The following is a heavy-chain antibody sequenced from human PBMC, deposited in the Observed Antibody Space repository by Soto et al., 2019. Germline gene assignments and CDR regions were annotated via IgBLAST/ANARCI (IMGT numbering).Heavy chain of an antibody. V-gene: IGHV1-8*01. CDR3: ARQYYDFWSGYNYGMDV. CDR2: MNPNNGNT. CDR1: GYTFTSYD. Sequence: QVQLVQSGAVVKKPGASVKVSCKASGYTFTSYDINWVRQATGQGLEWMGWMNPNNGNTGYAQKFQGRVTMTRNTSISTAYMELSSLRSEDTAVYYCARQYYDFWSGYNYGMDVWGQGTTVTVSS. J-gene: IGHJ6*02. D-gene: IGHD3-3*01.